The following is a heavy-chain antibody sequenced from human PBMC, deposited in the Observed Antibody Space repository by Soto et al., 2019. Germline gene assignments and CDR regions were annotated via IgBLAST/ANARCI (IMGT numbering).Heavy chain of an antibody. CDR3: AKDPNGDYVGGFDM. Sequence: GGSLRLSCAASGFIFTTYAMSWVRQAPGKGLEWVSGISASGGTTYYADSVKGRFTISKDNSKNTLYLQMNSRRAEDTAIYYWAKDPNGDYVGGFDMRGLGTRVTVSS. CDR1: GFIFTTYA. D-gene: IGHD4-17*01. J-gene: IGHJ3*02. V-gene: IGHV3-23*01. CDR2: ISASGGTT.